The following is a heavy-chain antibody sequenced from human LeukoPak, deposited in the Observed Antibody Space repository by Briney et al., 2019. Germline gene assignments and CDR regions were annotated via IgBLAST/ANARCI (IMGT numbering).Heavy chain of an antibody. J-gene: IGHJ3*02. D-gene: IGHD5-12*01. CDR1: GGSISSYY. Sequence: SETLSLTCTVSGGSISSYYWSWIRQPPGKGLEWIGYIYYSGSTNYNPSLKSRVTISVDTSKNQFSLKLSSVTAADTAVYYCARGHSGYDDDAFDIWGQGTMVPVSS. V-gene: IGHV4-59*01. CDR2: IYYSGST. CDR3: ARGHSGYDDDAFDI.